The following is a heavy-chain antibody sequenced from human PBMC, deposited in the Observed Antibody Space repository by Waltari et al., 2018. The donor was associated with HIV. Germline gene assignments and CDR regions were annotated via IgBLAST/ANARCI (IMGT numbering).Heavy chain of an antibody. Sequence: SGGGLVKPGGSLRLSCAASGFTFSNAWMSLVRQAPGKGLEWVGRIKSKTDGGTTDYAAPVKGRFTISRDDSKNTLYLQMNSLKTEDTAVYYCTTDPAARNYYGMDVWGQGTTVTVSS. V-gene: IGHV3-15*01. CDR1: GFTFSNAW. J-gene: IGHJ6*02. CDR2: IKSKTDGGTT. CDR3: TTDPAARNYYGMDV. D-gene: IGHD6-6*01.